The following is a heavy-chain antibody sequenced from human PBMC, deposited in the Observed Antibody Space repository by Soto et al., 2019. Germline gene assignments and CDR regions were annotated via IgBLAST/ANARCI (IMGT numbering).Heavy chain of an antibody. J-gene: IGHJ6*02. Sequence: SETLSLTCAFSGGSITSSNWWTWVRQSPGKGLEWIGEIYFRGNTNYNPSLENRVTLSLDKSKNQFSLNLISVTAADTAVYYCARGGLLWFGDPRGMDVWGQGTTVTSP. V-gene: IGHV4-4*02. D-gene: IGHD3-10*01. CDR2: IYFRGNT. CDR3: ARGGLLWFGDPRGMDV. CDR1: GGSITSSNW.